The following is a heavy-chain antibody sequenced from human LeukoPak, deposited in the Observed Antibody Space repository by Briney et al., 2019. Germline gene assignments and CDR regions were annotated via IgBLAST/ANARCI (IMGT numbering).Heavy chain of an antibody. CDR3: ARFPLNLIVGAPQKAFDI. V-gene: IGHV3-53*01. Sequence: GGSLRLSCAASGFTVSSNYMSWVRQAPGKGLEWVSVIYSGGSTYYADSVKGRFTISRDNSKNTLYLQMNSLRAEDTAAYYCARFPLNLIVGAPQKAFDIWGQGTMVTVSS. D-gene: IGHD1-26*01. J-gene: IGHJ3*02. CDR2: IYSGGST. CDR1: GFTVSSNY.